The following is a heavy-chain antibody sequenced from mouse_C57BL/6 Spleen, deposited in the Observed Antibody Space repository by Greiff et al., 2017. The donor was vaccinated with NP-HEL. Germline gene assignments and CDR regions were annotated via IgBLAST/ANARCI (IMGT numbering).Heavy chain of an antibody. V-gene: IGHV1-80*01. CDR3: DRVGSKRDWYFDV. CDR2: IYPGDGDT. CDR1: GYAFSSYW. J-gene: IGHJ1*03. D-gene: IGHD1-1*01. Sequence: QVQLKQSGAELVKPGASVKISCKASGYAFSSYWMNWVKQRPGKGLEWIGQIYPGDGDTNYNGKFKGKATLTADKSSSTAYMQLSSLTSEDSAVYFWDRVGSKRDWYFDVWGTGTAVTVSS.